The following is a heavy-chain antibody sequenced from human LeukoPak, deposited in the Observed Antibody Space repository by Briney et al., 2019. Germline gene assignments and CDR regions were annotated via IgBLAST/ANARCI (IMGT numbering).Heavy chain of an antibody. CDR3: AKGVSSPLYYFDY. J-gene: IGHJ4*02. D-gene: IGHD6-13*01. Sequence: GGSLRLSCAASGFTFSNYAMSWVRQAPGKGLEWVSAISGSGGSTYYADSVKGRFTISRDSSKNTLYLQMNSLRAEDTAVYFCAKGVSSPLYYFDYWGQGTLVTVSS. CDR2: ISGSGGST. CDR1: GFTFSNYA. V-gene: IGHV3-23*01.